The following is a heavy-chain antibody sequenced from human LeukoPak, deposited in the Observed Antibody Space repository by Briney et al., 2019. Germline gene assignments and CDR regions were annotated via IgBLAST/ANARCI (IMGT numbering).Heavy chain of an antibody. CDR3: ARGGQLANFDY. Sequence: SETLSLTCAVYGGSFSGYYWSWIRQPPGKGLEWIGEINHSGSTSYNPSLKSRVTISVDTSKNQFSLKLSSVTAADTAVYYCARGGQLANFDYWGQGTLVTVSS. D-gene: IGHD6-6*01. V-gene: IGHV4-34*01. J-gene: IGHJ4*02. CDR1: GGSFSGYY. CDR2: INHSGST.